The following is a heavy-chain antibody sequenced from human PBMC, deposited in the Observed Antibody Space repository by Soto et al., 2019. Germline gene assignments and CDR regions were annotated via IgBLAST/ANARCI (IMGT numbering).Heavy chain of an antibody. J-gene: IGHJ6*03. V-gene: IGHV3-23*01. CDR2: ISDSGST. CDR3: AKGGEGYCSGTSCRYHMDA. D-gene: IGHD2-15*01. Sequence: EVQLLESGGGLVQPGGSRRLSCAASGFTFSSYAMSWVRQAPGKGLEWVSTISDSGSTYYAEYVKGRFTISRDISKNTLYVQMRSLRAEGTAVYYCAKGGEGYCSGTSCRYHMDALGKGTTVTVSS. CDR1: GFTFSSYA.